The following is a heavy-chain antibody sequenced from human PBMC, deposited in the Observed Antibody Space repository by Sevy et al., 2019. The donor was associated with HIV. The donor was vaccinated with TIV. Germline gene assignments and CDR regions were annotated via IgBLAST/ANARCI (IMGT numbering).Heavy chain of an antibody. D-gene: IGHD3-3*01. CDR1: GGTFSSYA. CDR2: IIPIFGTA. J-gene: IGHJ3*02. CDR3: ARQKKGDFWSGSHDAFDI. V-gene: IGHV1-69*06. Sequence: ASVKVSCKASGGTFSSYAISWVRQAPGQGLEWMGGIIPIFGTANYAQKFQGRVTITADKSTSTAYMELSSLRSEDTAVYYGARQKKGDFWSGSHDAFDIWGQGTMVTVSS.